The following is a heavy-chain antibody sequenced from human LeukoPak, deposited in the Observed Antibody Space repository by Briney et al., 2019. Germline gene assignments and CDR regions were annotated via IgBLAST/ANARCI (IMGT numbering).Heavy chain of an antibody. CDR3: ARRRGSSCWFDGFDP. J-gene: IGHJ5*02. D-gene: IGHD6-13*01. CDR2: IYYSGST. Sequence: PSETLSLTCTVSGGSISSSSYYWGWIRQPPGKGLEWIGSIYYSGSTYYNPSLKSRVTISVDTSKNQFSLKLSSVTAADTAVYYCARRRGSSCWFDGFDPWGQGTLVTVSS. CDR1: GGSISSSSYY. V-gene: IGHV4-39*01.